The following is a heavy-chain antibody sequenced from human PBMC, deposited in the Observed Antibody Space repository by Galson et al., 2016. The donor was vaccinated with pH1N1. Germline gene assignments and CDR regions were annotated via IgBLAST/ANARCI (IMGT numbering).Heavy chain of an antibody. CDR3: TSLRFGHNWFDP. V-gene: IGHV3-49*03. CDR2: IRGKRFGQTT. D-gene: IGHD3-10*01. J-gene: IGHJ5*02. CDR1: GLPFDDYY. Sequence: SLRLSCAASGLPFDDYYFMWIRQAPDRGLEWVSFIRGKRFGQTTEHAASVKGRFTISRDDSKNTAYLQMNSLKADDTAIYYCTSLRFGHNWFDPWGQGSLVIV.